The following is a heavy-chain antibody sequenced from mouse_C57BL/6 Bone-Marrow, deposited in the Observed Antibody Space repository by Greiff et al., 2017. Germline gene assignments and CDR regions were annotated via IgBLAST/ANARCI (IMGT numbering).Heavy chain of an antibody. CDR3: AREGITTVVATRWYFEV. V-gene: IGHV1-64*01. CDR2: IHPNSGST. J-gene: IGHJ1*03. Sequence: QVQLQQPGAELVKPGASVKLSCKASGYTFTSYWMHWVKQRPGQGLEWIGMIHPNSGSTNYNEKFQSKATLTVDKSSSTAYMQISSLTSENSAVYYCAREGITTVVATRWYFEVWGTGNTVTVSS. D-gene: IGHD1-1*01. CDR1: GYTFTSYW.